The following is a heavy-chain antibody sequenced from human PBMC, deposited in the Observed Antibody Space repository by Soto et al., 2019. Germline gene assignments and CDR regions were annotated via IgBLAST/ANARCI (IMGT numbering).Heavy chain of an antibody. CDR3: ARGLTTVTTVRYFDH. J-gene: IGHJ4*02. CDR2: INHRGST. CDR1: GGSFSGYY. D-gene: IGHD4-17*01. V-gene: IGHV4-34*01. Sequence: QVQLQQWGAGLLKPLETLSLTCAVYGGSFSGYYWSWIRQPPGKGLEWIGEINHRGSTNYNPSLKSRVTISVDTSKNQFSLKLSSVTAADTAVYYCARGLTTVTTVRYFDHWGQGTLVTVSS.